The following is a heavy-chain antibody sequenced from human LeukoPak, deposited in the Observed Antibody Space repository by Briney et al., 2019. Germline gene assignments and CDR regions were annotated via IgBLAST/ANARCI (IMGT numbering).Heavy chain of an antibody. J-gene: IGHJ5*02. D-gene: IGHD6-13*01. V-gene: IGHV4-39*01. CDR2: IYYSGST. Sequence: PSETLSLTCTVSGGSISSSSYYWGWIRQPPGKGLEWIGSIYYSGSTYYNPSLKSRVTISVDTSKNQFSLKLSSVPAADTAVYYCARYTLRGSSWYPGRTRKPNWFDPWGQGTLVTVSS. CDR3: ARYTLRGSSWYPGRTRKPNWFDP. CDR1: GGSISSSSYY.